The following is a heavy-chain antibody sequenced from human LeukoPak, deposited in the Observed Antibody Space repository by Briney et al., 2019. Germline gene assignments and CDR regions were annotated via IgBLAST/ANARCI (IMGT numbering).Heavy chain of an antibody. CDR3: ARVAGRDSSGRMNDY. CDR1: GFTFSSYG. D-gene: IGHD3-22*01. J-gene: IGHJ4*02. V-gene: IGHV3-30*02. Sequence: GGSLRLSCAASGFTFSSYGMHWVRQAPGKGLEWVAFLRYDGSIKNYADSVKGRFTISRDNSKSTVYLQMNSLRAEDTAVYYCARVAGRDSSGRMNDYWGQGTLVTVSS. CDR2: LRYDGSIK.